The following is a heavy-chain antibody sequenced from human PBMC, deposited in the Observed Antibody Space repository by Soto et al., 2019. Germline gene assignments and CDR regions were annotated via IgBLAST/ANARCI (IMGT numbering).Heavy chain of an antibody. V-gene: IGHV1-69*13. CDR3: ASGKQLVPRFYYYYGMDV. J-gene: IGHJ6*02. CDR2: IIPIFGTA. Sequence: SVKVSCKASGGTFSSYAISWVRQAPGQGLEWMGGIIPIFGTANYAQKFQGRVTITADESTSTAYMELSSLRSEDTAVYYCASGKQLVPRFYYYYGMDVWGQGTTVTVSS. CDR1: GGTFSSYA. D-gene: IGHD6-6*01.